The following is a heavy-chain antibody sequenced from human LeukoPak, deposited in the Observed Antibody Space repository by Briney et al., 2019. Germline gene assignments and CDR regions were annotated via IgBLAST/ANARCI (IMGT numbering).Heavy chain of an antibody. CDR2: ISSSSSYI. J-gene: IGHJ6*03. V-gene: IGHV3-21*01. Sequence: GGSLRLSREGSGFTFSKHGLNWVRQAPGKGLEWVSSISSSSSYIYYADSVKGRFTISRDNAKNSLYLQMNSLRAEDTAVYYCARDHYDILTAHYYMDVWGKGTTVTVSS. D-gene: IGHD3-9*01. CDR1: GFTFSKHG. CDR3: ARDHYDILTAHYYMDV.